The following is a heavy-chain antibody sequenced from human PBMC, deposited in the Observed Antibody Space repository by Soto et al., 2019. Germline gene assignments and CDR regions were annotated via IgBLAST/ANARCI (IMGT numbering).Heavy chain of an antibody. D-gene: IGHD3-9*01. CDR3: TRDPFDWLENYGMDV. CDR1: GFTFGDYA. V-gene: IGHV3-49*03. Sequence: PGGSLRLSCTASGFTFGDYAMSWFRQAPGKGLEWVGFIRSKAYGGTTEYAASVKGRFTISRDDSKSIAYLQMNSLKTEDTAVYYCTRDPFDWLENYGMDVWGQGTTVTVSS. CDR2: IRSKAYGGTT. J-gene: IGHJ6*02.